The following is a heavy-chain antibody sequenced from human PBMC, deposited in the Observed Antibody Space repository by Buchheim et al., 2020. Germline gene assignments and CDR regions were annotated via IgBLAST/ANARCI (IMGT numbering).Heavy chain of an antibody. CDR2: ISHGGRT. Sequence: QVQLQESGPGLVKPSETLSLTCAVSGYSISNDYYWGWIRQPPGKGLEWIGSISHGGRTFYNPSLKSRVTVSLDASKTHFSLTLTSVTAPDTAMYYCARMGYSGSYYDLWGRGTL. D-gene: IGHD5-12*01. CDR1: GYSISNDYY. J-gene: IGHJ4*02. CDR3: ARMGYSGSYYDL. V-gene: IGHV4-38-2*01.